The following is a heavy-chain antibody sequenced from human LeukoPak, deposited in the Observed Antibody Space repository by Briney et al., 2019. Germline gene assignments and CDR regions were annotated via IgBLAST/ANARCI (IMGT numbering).Heavy chain of an antibody. CDR1: GGTFSSYA. D-gene: IGHD2-2*01. CDR3: AREVVVPAAMLGLLYYFDY. V-gene: IGHV1-69*06. CDR2: IIPIFGTA. J-gene: IGHJ4*02. Sequence: ASVKVSCKASGGTFSSYAISWVRQAPGQGLEWMGGIIPIFGTANYAQKFQGRVTITADKSTSTAYMELSSLRSEDTAVYYCAREVVVPAAMLGLLYYFDYWGQGTLVTVSS.